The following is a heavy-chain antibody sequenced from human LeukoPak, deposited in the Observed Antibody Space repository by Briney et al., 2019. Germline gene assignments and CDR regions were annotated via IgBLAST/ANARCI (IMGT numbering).Heavy chain of an antibody. CDR2: IYYSGST. Sequence: SETLSLTCTVSGGSISSYYWSWIRQPPGKGLEWIGYIYYSGSTNYNPSLKSRVTISVDTSKNQFSLKLSSVTAADTAVYYCARDHYGDYIWGTWGQGTLVTVSS. J-gene: IGHJ4*02. D-gene: IGHD4-17*01. CDR1: GGSISSYY. CDR3: ARDHYGDYIWGT. V-gene: IGHV4-59*01.